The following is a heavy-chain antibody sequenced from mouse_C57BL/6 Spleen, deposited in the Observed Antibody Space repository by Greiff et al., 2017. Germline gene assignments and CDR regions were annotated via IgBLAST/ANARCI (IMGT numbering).Heavy chain of an antibody. V-gene: IGHV1-50*01. CDR3: ASLYGNYGY. Sequence: QDQLQQPGAELVKPGASVKLSCKASGYTFTSYWMQWVKQRPGQGLEWIGEIDPSDSYTNYNQKFKGKATLTVDTSSSTAYMQLSSLTSEDSAVYYCASLYGNYGYWGQGTTLTVSS. CDR1: GYTFTSYW. J-gene: IGHJ2*01. CDR2: IDPSDSYT. D-gene: IGHD2-1*01.